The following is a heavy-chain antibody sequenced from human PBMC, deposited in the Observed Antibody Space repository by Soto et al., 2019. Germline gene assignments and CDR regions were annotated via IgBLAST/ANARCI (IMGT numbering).Heavy chain of an antibody. V-gene: IGHV2-5*02. CDR3: AHNIGGDYVYGFDF. Sequence: QIALKESGPTRVNPTQTLTLTCTFSGISLTTSGEGVGWVRQPPGKGLEWVALVYGDGDKRYLTSLKSRLTITKDTSKNQVVLTMTNMDPVDTGTYFCAHNIGGDYVYGFDFWGQGTKVTVSS. CDR1: GISLTTSGEG. D-gene: IGHD3-16*01. J-gene: IGHJ3*01. CDR2: VYGDGDK.